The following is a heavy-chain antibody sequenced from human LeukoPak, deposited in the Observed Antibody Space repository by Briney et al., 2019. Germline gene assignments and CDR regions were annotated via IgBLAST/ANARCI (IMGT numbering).Heavy chain of an antibody. Sequence: PGGSLRLSCAASGFTFSSYAMSWVRQAPGKGLEWVSAISGSGGSTYYADSAKGRFTISRDNSKNTLYLQMNSLRAEDTAVYYCAKEGCGGDCYSGWYYYYGMDVWGQGTTVTVSS. D-gene: IGHD2-21*02. V-gene: IGHV3-23*01. CDR1: GFTFSSYA. CDR2: ISGSGGST. CDR3: AKEGCGGDCYSGWYYYYGMDV. J-gene: IGHJ6*02.